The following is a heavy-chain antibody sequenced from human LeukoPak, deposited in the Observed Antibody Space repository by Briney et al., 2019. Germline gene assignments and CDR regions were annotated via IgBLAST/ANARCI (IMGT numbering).Heavy chain of an antibody. CDR2: IYPYSGDT. CDR1: GCTFTGYY. V-gene: IGHV1-2*02. J-gene: IGHJ3*02. Sequence: GASVKVSCKASGCTFTGYYIHWVRQAPGQGLEWMGWIYPYSGDTNYAQNFQGRVTMTRDTSISTAYMELSSLKSDDTAVYYCARDRNSGSSLDIWGQGTMLTVSS. D-gene: IGHD6-6*01. CDR3: ARDRNSGSSLDI.